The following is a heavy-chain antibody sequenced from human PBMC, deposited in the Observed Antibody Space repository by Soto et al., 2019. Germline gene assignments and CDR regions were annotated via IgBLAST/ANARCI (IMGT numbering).Heavy chain of an antibody. D-gene: IGHD3-3*01. V-gene: IGHV1-69*06. J-gene: IGHJ4*02. CDR2: IIPIFGTA. Sequence: GASVKVSCKASGGTFSSYAISWVRQAPGQGLEWMGGIIPIFGTANYAQKFQGRVTITADKSTSTAYMELSSLRSEDTAVYYCARETPDDFWSGYYAYWGQGTLVTVSS. CDR1: GGTFSSYA. CDR3: ARETPDDFWSGYYAY.